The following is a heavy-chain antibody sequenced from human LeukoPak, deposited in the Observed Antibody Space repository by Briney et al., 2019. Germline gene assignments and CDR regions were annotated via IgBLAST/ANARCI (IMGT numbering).Heavy chain of an antibody. Sequence: GGSLRLSCAASGFTFEDYAMHWGRQAPGTGLEWVSLISGDGGSTYHADSVKGRFTISRDNSTNSLFLQMNSLRTEDTALYFCAKRGGFLRDYYYYGMDVWGQGTTVTVSS. J-gene: IGHJ6*02. CDR2: ISGDGGST. CDR3: AKRGGFLRDYYYYGMDV. D-gene: IGHD3-10*01. CDR1: GFTFEDYA. V-gene: IGHV3-43*02.